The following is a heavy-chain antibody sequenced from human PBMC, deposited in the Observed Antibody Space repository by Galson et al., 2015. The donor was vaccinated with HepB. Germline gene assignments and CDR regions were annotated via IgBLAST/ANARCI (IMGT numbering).Heavy chain of an antibody. CDR1: GFTFSSYA. CDR2: ISGSGGST. CDR3: AKSDKAIVVVITHDY. V-gene: IGHV3-23*01. D-gene: IGHD3-22*01. Sequence: SLRLSCAASGFTFSSYAMSWVRQAPGKGLEWVSAISGSGGSTYYADSVKGRFTISRDNSKNTLYLQMNSLRAEDTAVYYCAKSDKAIVVVITHDYWGQGTLVTVSS. J-gene: IGHJ4*02.